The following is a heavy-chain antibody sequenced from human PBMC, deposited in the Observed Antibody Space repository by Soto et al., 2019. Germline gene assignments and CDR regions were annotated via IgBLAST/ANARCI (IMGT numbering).Heavy chain of an antibody. CDR1: GFPFSRYV. Sequence: QVQLVESGGGVVQPGTSLRLPCSASGFPFSRYVMPWGRQAPGTGLDGVTLISYEGTNKKYAESVKGRFTIYRDNSKNTVSLQMNTLRAEDTAVYYCVAAEQWLADPFDYWGQGTLFTVSS. V-gene: IGHV3-30-3*01. D-gene: IGHD6-19*01. J-gene: IGHJ4*02. CDR2: ISYEGTNK. CDR3: VAAEQWLADPFDY.